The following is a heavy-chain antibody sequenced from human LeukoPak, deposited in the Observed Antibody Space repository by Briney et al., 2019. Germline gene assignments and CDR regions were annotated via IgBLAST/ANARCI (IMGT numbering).Heavy chain of an antibody. CDR2: ISYDGSNK. V-gene: IGHV3-30*18. CDR3: AKDLRGSGSYHYYYYGMDV. D-gene: IGHD3-10*01. CDR1: GFTFSSYG. Sequence: GGSLRLSCAASGFTFSSYGMHWVRQAPGKGLEWVAVISYDGSNKYYADSVKGRFTISRDNSKNTLYLQMNSLRAEDTAVYYCAKDLRGSGSYHYYYYGMDVWGQGTTVTVSS. J-gene: IGHJ6*02.